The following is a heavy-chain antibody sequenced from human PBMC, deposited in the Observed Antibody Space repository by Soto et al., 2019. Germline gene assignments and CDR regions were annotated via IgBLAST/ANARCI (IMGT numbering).Heavy chain of an antibody. D-gene: IGHD3-22*01. CDR2: TYYRSKWYN. V-gene: IGHV6-1*01. Sequence: SQTLSLTCAISWDSVSSNSAAWNWIRQSPSRGLEWLGRTYYRSKWYNDYAVSVKSRITINPDTSKNQFSLQLNSVTPEDTAVYYCARAAKKKTYYYDSSGLGHLDYWGQGTLVTVSS. CDR1: WDSVSSNSAA. CDR3: ARAAKKKTYYYDSSGLGHLDY. J-gene: IGHJ4*02.